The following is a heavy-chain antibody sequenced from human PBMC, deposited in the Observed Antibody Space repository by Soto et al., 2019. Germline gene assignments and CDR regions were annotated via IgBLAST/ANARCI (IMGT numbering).Heavy chain of an antibody. Sequence: PSETLSLTCAFYGGSSRDYYCSWVRQPPGKGLEWIGQINHSGSTNYNPSLKSRVTISVDTSKNQFSLKLSSVTAADTAVYYCARTSRFDSWGQGTLVTVSS. CDR1: GGSSRDYY. V-gene: IGHV4-34*01. CDR3: ARTSRFDS. J-gene: IGHJ4*02. D-gene: IGHD6-6*01. CDR2: INHSGST.